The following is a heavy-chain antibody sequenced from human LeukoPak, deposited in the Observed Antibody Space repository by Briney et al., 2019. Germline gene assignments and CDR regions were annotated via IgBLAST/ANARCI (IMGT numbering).Heavy chain of an antibody. Sequence: PSETLSLTCTVSGGSISSGSYYWSWIRQPAGKGLEWIGRIYTSGSTNYNPSLKSRVTISVDTSKNQFSLKLSSVTAADTAVYYCARNRIRYGGDYYYYMDVWGKGTTVTVSS. CDR2: IYTSGST. J-gene: IGHJ6*03. CDR1: GGSISSGSYY. D-gene: IGHD2-15*01. V-gene: IGHV4-61*02. CDR3: ARNRIRYGGDYYYYMDV.